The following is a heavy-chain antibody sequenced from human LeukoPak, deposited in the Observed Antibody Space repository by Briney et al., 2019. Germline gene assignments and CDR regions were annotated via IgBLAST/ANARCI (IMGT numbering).Heavy chain of an antibody. J-gene: IGHJ4*02. CDR3: ARQWYGSYDYRIDK. Sequence: SEALSLTCTVSDGSISSYYWSWIRQPPGKGLEWIGYIDKTGRTNYNPSLKSRVIISADTSKNQFSLKVNSVTAADTAVYYCARQWYGSYDYRIDKWGQGNLVTVSS. D-gene: IGHD1-26*01. CDR1: DGSISSYY. CDR2: IDKTGRT. V-gene: IGHV4-59*08.